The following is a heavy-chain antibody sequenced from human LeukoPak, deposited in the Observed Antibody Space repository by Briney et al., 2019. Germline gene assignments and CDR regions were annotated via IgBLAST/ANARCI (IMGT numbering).Heavy chain of an antibody. Sequence: GASVKVSCKASGYTFTGYYMHWVRQAPGQGLEWMGWINPNSGGTNYAQKFQDRVTMTRDTSISTAYMELSRLRSDDTAVYYCARDQNCYDSSGYYGIDCWGQGTLVTVSS. CDR2: INPNSGGT. V-gene: IGHV1-2*02. J-gene: IGHJ4*02. CDR3: ARDQNCYDSSGYYGIDC. D-gene: IGHD3-22*01. CDR1: GYTFTGYY.